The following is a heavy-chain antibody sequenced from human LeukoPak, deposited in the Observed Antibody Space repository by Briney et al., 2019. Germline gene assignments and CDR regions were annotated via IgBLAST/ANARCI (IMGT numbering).Heavy chain of an antibody. CDR3: ARVGSSGWYVHPTLDY. V-gene: IGHV1-2*02. CDR2: INPNSGDT. CDR1: GYTFTGYY. Sequence: ASVKVSCKASGYTFTGYYMHWVRQAPGQGLEWMGWINPNSGDTNYAQKFQGRVTVTRDTSISTAYMGLSRLRSDDTAVYYCARVGSSGWYVHPTLDYWGQGTLVTVSS. D-gene: IGHD6-19*01. J-gene: IGHJ4*02.